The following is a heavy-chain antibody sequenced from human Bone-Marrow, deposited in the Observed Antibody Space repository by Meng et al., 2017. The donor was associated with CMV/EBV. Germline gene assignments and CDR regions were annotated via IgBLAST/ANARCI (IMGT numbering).Heavy chain of an antibody. CDR3: ARDVSTVTHVLDDY. V-gene: IGHV1-2*02. Sequence: ASVKVSCKTSGYTFTANFIHWVRHAPGQGLEWMGMINPNSGGTNYAQKFQGRVTMTRDTSISTAYMDLSRLRSDDTAVYYCARDVSTVTHVLDDYWGQGTLVTVPS. CDR1: GYTFTANF. J-gene: IGHJ4*02. D-gene: IGHD4-17*01. CDR2: INPNSGGT.